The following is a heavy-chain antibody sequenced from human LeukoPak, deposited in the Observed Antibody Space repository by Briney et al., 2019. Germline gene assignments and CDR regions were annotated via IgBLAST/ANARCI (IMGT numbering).Heavy chain of an antibody. CDR1: GGSFSGYY. CDR2: IHHSGST. CDR3: ARATSWGSGRPLVRGYYFDY. D-gene: IGHD3-10*01. V-gene: IGHV4-34*01. Sequence: SETLSLTCAVYGGSFSGYYWSWIRQPPGKGLEWIGEIHHSGSTNYNPSLKSRVTISVDTSKNQFSLKLSSVTAADTAVYYCARATSWGSGRPLVRGYYFDYWGQGTLVTVSS. J-gene: IGHJ4*02.